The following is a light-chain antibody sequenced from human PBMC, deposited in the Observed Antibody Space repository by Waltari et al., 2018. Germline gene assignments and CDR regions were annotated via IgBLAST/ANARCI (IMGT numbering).Light chain of an antibody. CDR1: SSDVGSSNR. Sequence: QSALTQPASVSGSPGQSITISCTGTSSDVGSSNRVSWYQQHPGKGPKILIYEGTQRLAGVSDRLSGSESGNTASLTLSGLQPEDEADYYCCAHAGGGTHYAFGTGTKVTVL. CDR3: CAHAGGGTHYA. CDR2: EGT. V-gene: IGLV2-23*01. J-gene: IGLJ1*01.